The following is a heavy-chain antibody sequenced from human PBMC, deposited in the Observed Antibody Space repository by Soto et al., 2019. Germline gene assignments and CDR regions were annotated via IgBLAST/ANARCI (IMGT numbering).Heavy chain of an antibody. CDR2: ISGHNGKT. CDR3: ARYYSTWPFDY. J-gene: IGHJ4*02. Sequence: QIQLVQSGAEVTKPGDSVKVSCKASGYTFPSYGITWVRQAPGQGLEWMGWISGHNGKTKYAQEFQDRVTMTTDASMTTAYMELRGLRSDDTAVYYCARYYSTWPFDYWGQGTLVTVSS. V-gene: IGHV1-18*04. CDR1: GYTFPSYG. D-gene: IGHD2-2*01.